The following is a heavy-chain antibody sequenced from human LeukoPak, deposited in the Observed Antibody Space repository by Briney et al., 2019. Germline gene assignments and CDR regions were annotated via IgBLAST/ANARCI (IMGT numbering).Heavy chain of an antibody. CDR3: ARGQPQRYNSDWYVNWFDP. V-gene: IGHV4-59*01. J-gene: IGHJ5*02. D-gene: IGHD6-19*01. Sequence: PSETLSLTCTVSGASISSSYWSWIRQPPGKGLEWMGYIYYSGTTKYNPSLRSRVTISIDTSKNQFSLKVNSVTAADTAVYYCARGQPQRYNSDWYVNWFDPWGQGTLVSVSS. CDR2: IYYSGTT. CDR1: GASISSSY.